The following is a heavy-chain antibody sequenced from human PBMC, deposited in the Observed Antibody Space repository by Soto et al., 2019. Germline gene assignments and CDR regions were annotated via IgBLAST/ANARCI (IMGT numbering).Heavy chain of an antibody. J-gene: IGHJ6*02. CDR3: AVSPTRIDV. Sequence: QVQLVHSWAEVKNPGASVKVSCQASGGTFSSYAISWVRQAPGPGLEWMGGISPIFGTANYAQKFQGRVTMTADESTSTAYMELISLRYADTAVYYCAVSPTRIDVWGQGSTVTVS. V-gene: IGHV1-69*01. CDR1: GGTFSSYA. CDR2: ISPIFGTA.